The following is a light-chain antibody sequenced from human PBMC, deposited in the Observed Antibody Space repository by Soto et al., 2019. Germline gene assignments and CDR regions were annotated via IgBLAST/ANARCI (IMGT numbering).Light chain of an antibody. CDR2: EVS. V-gene: IGLV2-14*01. CDR3: CSYTTSSTLV. CDR1: SSDVGGYNY. J-gene: IGLJ1*01. Sequence: QSALTQPASVSGSPGQSITISCTGTSSDVGGYNYVSWYQQHPGKAPKFLLYEVSNRPSGVSHRFSGSKSGNTASLTISGLQAEDEADYYCCSYTTSSTLVFGTGTKLTVL.